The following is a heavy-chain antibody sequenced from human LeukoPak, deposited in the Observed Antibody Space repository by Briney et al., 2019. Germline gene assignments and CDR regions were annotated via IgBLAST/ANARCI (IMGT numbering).Heavy chain of an antibody. J-gene: IGHJ4*02. Sequence: SETLSLTCAVYGGPFSNYYWSWIRQPPGKGLEWIGEINHSGTTTYNPSLKSRVTISVDPSNNQFSLELSSVTAADTAVYYCARARHYFDYWGQGTLVTVSS. CDR1: GGPFSNYY. CDR2: INHSGTT. V-gene: IGHV4-34*01. CDR3: ARARHYFDY.